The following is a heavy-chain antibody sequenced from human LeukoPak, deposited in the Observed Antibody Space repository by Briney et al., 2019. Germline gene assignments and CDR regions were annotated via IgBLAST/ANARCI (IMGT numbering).Heavy chain of an antibody. CDR1: GFTFSSYG. Sequence: PGRSLRLSCAASGFTFSSYGMHWVRQAPGKGLEWVAVIWYDGSNKYYADSVKGRFTISRDNSKNTLYLQMNSLRAEDTAVYYCARGHSGYDGTYFDYWGQGTLVTVSP. CDR2: IWYDGSNK. D-gene: IGHD5-12*01. V-gene: IGHV3-33*01. J-gene: IGHJ4*02. CDR3: ARGHSGYDGTYFDY.